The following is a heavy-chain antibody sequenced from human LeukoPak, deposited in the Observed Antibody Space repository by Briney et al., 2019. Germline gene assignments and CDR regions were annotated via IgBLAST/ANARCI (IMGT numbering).Heavy chain of an antibody. D-gene: IGHD6-19*01. V-gene: IGHV3-74*01. J-gene: IGHJ4*02. CDR2: INTDGTAT. CDR1: GFTFGKYW. CDR3: ATKQWLAPPPDS. Sequence: GGSLRLSCAASGFTFGKYWMLWVRQAPGKGLEIVSRINTDGTATTYADSVKGRFTVSRDNADNTMFLQMNSVRDEDTAVYYCATKQWLAPPPDSWGQGTPVTVSS.